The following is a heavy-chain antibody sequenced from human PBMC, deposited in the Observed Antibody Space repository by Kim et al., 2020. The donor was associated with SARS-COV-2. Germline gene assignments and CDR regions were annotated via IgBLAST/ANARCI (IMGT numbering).Heavy chain of an antibody. Sequence: GGSLRLSCAASGFTFSSYDMHWVRQATGKGLEWVSAIGTAGDTYYPGSVKGRFTISRENAKNSLYLQMNSLRAGDTAVYYCARGARRYYYGPCMDVWGQGTTVTVSS. J-gene: IGHJ6*02. V-gene: IGHV3-13*04. CDR2: IGTAGDT. CDR3: ARGARRYYYGPCMDV. CDR1: GFTFSSYD. D-gene: IGHD3-10*01.